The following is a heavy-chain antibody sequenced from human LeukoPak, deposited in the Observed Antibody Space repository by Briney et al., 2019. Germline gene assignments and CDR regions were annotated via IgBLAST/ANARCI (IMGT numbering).Heavy chain of an antibody. CDR3: AKSQGITMIVVVNYYYYGMDV. V-gene: IGHV3-23*01. CDR2: ISGSGGST. CDR1: AFIFSGHW. J-gene: IGHJ6*02. Sequence: PGGSLRLSCEGSAFIFSGHWMNWVRQAPGKGLEWVSAISGSGGSTYYADSVKGRFTISRDNSKNTLYLQMNSLRAEDTAVYYCAKSQGITMIVVVNYYYYGMDVWGQGTTVTVSS. D-gene: IGHD3-22*01.